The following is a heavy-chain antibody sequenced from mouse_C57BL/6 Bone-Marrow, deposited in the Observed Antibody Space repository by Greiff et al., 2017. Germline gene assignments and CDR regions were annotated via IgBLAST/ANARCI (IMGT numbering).Heavy chain of an antibody. D-gene: IGHD2-1*01. CDR3: ARPSYHGFGY. V-gene: IGHV5-12*01. Sequence: EVQGVESGGGLVQPGGSLKLSCAASGFTFSDYYMYWVRQTPEKRLEWVAYISTGGGSTYYPDTVKGRFTISKDNAKNTLYLQMSRLKSEDTAMYNCARPSYHGFGYWGQGTLVTVSA. CDR2: ISTGGGST. CDR1: GFTFSDYY. J-gene: IGHJ3*01.